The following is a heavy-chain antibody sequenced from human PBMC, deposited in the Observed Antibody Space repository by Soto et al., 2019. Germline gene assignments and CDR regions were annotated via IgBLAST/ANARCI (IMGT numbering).Heavy chain of an antibody. CDR2: ISGSGGST. D-gene: IGHD6-19*01. Sequence: EVQLLESGGGLVQPGGSLRLSCAASGFTFSSYAMSWVRQAPGKGLEWVSVISGSGGSTYYADSVKGRFTISRDNSKNTLYLQMNILRPEDTAVYYCARRTSGWYLDYWGQGTLVNVSS. V-gene: IGHV3-23*01. CDR3: ARRTSGWYLDY. CDR1: GFTFSSYA. J-gene: IGHJ4*02.